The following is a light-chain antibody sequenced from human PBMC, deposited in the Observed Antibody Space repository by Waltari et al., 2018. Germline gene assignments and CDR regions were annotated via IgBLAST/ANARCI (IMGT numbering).Light chain of an antibody. CDR1: SGHSDYA. Sequence: QLVLTQSPSASASLGASVKLTCTLSSGHSDYAIAWHQQQPGKGPRYLMKLNRDGTHNKGDRVPAPFPSPSAGAERYLTISSLQSEDEADYYCHAWRSGILVFAGGTKLTVL. CDR3: HAWRSGILV. CDR2: LNRDGTH. V-gene: IGLV4-69*01. J-gene: IGLJ2*01.